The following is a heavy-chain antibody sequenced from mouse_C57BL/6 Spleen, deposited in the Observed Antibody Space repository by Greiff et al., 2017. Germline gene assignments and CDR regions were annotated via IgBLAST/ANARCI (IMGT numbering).Heavy chain of an antibody. D-gene: IGHD2-14*01. V-gene: IGHV2-2*01. CDR2: IWSGGST. CDR3: ARNAYHRGYFDV. CDR1: GFSLTSYG. J-gene: IGHJ1*03. Sequence: QVQLQQSGPGLVQPSQSLSITCTVSGFSLTSYGVHWVRQSPGKGLEWLGVIWSGGSTDYNAAFISRLSISKDNSKSQVFFKMNSLQADDTAIYYCARNAYHRGYFDVWGTGTTVTVSS.